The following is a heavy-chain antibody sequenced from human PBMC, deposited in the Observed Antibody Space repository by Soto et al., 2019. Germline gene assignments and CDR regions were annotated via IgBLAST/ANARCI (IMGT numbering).Heavy chain of an antibody. D-gene: IGHD5-12*01. Sequence: SEDLSLTCTVSGGSISSYYWSWIRQPPGKGLEWIGYIYYSGSTNYNPSLKSRVTISVDTSKNQFSLKLSSVTAADTAVYYCATYGYNYDGYFDYWGQGTLVTVSS. J-gene: IGHJ4*02. CDR3: ATYGYNYDGYFDY. V-gene: IGHV4-59*01. CDR1: GGSISSYY. CDR2: IYYSGST.